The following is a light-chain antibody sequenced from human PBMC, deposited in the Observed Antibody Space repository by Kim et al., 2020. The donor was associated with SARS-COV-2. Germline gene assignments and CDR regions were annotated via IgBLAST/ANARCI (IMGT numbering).Light chain of an antibody. J-gene: IGKJ4*01. CDR2: AAS. Sequence: DIQMTQSPSSLSASLGDRATIICRASQSITRYLNWYQQKPGKAPKLLIYAASSLQSGVPSRFSGSVSGTDFTLTISSLQPEDFATYYCQQSYSTPRGTFGGGTKVDIK. CDR3: QQSYSTPRGT. V-gene: IGKV1-39*01. CDR1: QSITRY.